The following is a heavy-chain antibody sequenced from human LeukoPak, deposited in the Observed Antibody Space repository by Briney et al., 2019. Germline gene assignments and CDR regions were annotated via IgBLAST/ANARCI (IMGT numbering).Heavy chain of an antibody. CDR1: GGSFSGYY. Sequence: SETLSLTCAVYGGSFSGYYWSWIRQPPGKGLEWIGEINHSGSTNYNPSLKSRVTISVDTSKNQSSLKLSSVTAADTAVYYCARYSRPAATLDYWCRGTLTTVSS. CDR2: INHSGST. V-gene: IGHV4-34*01. CDR3: ARYSRPAATLDY. D-gene: IGHD2-2*01. J-gene: IGHJ4*02.